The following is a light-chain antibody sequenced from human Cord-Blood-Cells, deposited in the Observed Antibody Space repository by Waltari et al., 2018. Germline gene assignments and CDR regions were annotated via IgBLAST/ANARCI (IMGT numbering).Light chain of an antibody. V-gene: IGKV3D-15*01. J-gene: IGKJ4*01. Sequence: EIVITQSPATLSFSPGERSTPPCRASQRVSSNLAWYQQKPGQAPRLLIYGASTSATGIPARFSGSGSGTEFTLTISSLQSEDFAVYYCQQYNNWPPLTFGGGTKVEIK. CDR2: GAS. CDR3: QQYNNWPPLT. CDR1: QRVSSN.